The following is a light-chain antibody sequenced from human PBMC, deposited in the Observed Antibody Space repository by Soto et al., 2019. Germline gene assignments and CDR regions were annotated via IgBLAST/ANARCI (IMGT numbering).Light chain of an antibody. J-gene: IGKJ2*03. V-gene: IGKV1-5*03. CDR1: QNIDRW. CDR2: RAS. Sequence: DIHMTQSPSTLSASVGDRVVITCRASQNIDRWLAWYQQKPRKSPQLLIYRASFPESGVPPRFSRSGYGTEFTLTITSLQPGGLATCVCQHYNSYAYSFGQGPMLEI. CDR3: QHYNSYAYS.